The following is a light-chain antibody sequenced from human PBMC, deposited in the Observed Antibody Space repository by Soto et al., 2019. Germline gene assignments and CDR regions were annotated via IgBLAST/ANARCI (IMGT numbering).Light chain of an antibody. Sequence: EIVLTQSPGTLSLSPGERATLSCRASPSVSSSYLAWYQQKPGQAPRLRIYGASGRPTGIPDRFSGSGSGTIFTLAISRLEPEDFPVYYCQQYGSSRGFTFGPGTKVDIK. CDR1: PSVSSSY. CDR3: QQYGSSRGFT. CDR2: GAS. J-gene: IGKJ3*01. V-gene: IGKV3-20*01.